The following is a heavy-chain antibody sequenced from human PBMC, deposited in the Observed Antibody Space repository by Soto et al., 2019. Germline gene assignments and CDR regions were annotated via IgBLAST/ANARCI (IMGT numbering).Heavy chain of an antibody. Sequence: QVQLQESGPGLVKPSQTLSLTCTVSGGSISSGDYYWTWIRQPPGKGLEWIGYIYYSGSTYYNPSLKXRDXTSVDTSKYQFSLQLSSVTAADTAVYSCASVSYFNAFDYWGQGTLVTVSS. CDR3: ASVSYFNAFDY. V-gene: IGHV4-30-4*01. CDR1: GGSISSGDYY. CDR2: IYYSGST. J-gene: IGHJ4*02. D-gene: IGHD3-9*01.